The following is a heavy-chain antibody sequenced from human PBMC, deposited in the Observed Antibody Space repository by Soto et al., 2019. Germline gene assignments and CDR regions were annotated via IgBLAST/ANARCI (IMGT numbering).Heavy chain of an antibody. D-gene: IGHD3-10*01. CDR2: IYYSGST. CDR1: GGSISSGGYY. J-gene: IGHJ4*02. CDR3: ARDRGSGSALDY. Sequence: QVQLQESGPGLVKPSQTLSLTCTVSGGSISSGGYYWSWIRQHPGKGLEWIGYIYYSGSTYYNPSLKRRXXLXVXXSKNQFSLKLRSVPAAATAVYYCARDRGSGSALDYWGQGTLVTVSS. V-gene: IGHV4-31*03.